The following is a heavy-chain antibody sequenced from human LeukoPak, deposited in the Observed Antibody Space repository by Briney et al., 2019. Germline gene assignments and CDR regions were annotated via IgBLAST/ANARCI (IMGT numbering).Heavy chain of an antibody. J-gene: IGHJ5*02. CDR3: AREESSGWYKWFDP. CDR1: GYTFTSYG. V-gene: IGHV1-18*01. Sequence: RWASVKVSCKASGYTFTSYGISWVRQAPGQGLEWMGWISAYNGNTNYAQKLQGRVTMTTDTSTSTAYMELRSLRSDDTAVYYCAREESSGWYKWFDPWGQGTLVTVSS. D-gene: IGHD6-19*01. CDR2: ISAYNGNT.